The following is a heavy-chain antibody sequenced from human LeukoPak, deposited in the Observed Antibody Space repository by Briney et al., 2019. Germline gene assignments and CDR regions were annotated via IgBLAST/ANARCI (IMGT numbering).Heavy chain of an antibody. Sequence: SETLSLTCTVSGGSISSSSYYWGWIRQPPGKGLEWIGSIYYSGSTYYNPSLKSRVTISVDTSKNQFSLKLSSVTAADTAVYYCARESYCSSTSCYWAIDYWGQGTLVTASS. CDR1: GGSISSSSYY. V-gene: IGHV4-39*07. CDR3: ARESYCSSTSCYWAIDY. J-gene: IGHJ4*02. CDR2: IYYSGST. D-gene: IGHD2-2*01.